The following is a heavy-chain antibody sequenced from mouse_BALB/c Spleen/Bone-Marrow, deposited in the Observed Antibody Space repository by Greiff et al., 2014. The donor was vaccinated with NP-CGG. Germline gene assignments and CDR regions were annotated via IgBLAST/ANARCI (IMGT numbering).Heavy chain of an antibody. V-gene: IGHV1S81*02. CDR3: TRGRTWDFDY. D-gene: IGHD4-1*01. J-gene: IGHJ2*01. Sequence: VKLVESGAELVKPGASVKLSCKASGYTFTSYYMYWVKQRPGQGLEWIGEINPSNGGTNFNEKLKSRATLTVDKSSSTAYMQLSSLTSEDSAVYYCTRGRTWDFDYWGQGTTLTVSS. CDR2: INPSNGGT. CDR1: GYTFTSYY.